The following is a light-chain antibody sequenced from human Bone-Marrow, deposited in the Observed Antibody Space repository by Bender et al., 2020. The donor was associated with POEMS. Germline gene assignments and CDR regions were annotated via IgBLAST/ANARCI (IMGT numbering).Light chain of an antibody. Sequence: SYVLTQPPSVSVAPGQTARISCGGDNIGSQSVHWYQVKPGRAPLLVVFDDSDRPSGVPDRFSGSKSGNTASLTISGLPIEDEAHYYCYSYAGASVVFGGGTKLTVL. CDR1: NIGSQS. J-gene: IGLJ2*01. CDR2: DDS. V-gene: IGLV3-21*02. CDR3: YSYAGASVV.